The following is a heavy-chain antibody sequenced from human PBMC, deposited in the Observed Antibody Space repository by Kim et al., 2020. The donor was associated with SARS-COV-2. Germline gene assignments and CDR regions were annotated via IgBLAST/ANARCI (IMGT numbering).Heavy chain of an antibody. Sequence: GGSLRLSCAASGFTFSSYAMHWVRQAPGKGLEWVAVISYDGSNKYYADSVKGRFTISRDNSKNTLYLQMNSLRAEDTAVYYCARVEYYYGSGPFYYGMDVWGQGTTVTVSS. CDR1: GFTFSSYA. J-gene: IGHJ6*02. CDR3: ARVEYYYGSGPFYYGMDV. D-gene: IGHD3-10*01. V-gene: IGHV3-30*04. CDR2: ISYDGSNK.